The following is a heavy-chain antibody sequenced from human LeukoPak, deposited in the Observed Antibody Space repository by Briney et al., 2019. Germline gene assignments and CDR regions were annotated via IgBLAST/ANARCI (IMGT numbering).Heavy chain of an antibody. D-gene: IGHD3-9*01. CDR2: INDDGSFT. V-gene: IGHV3-74*01. CDR3: ARDPFYDILTGYYPNFDY. CDR1: RFTFSDYW. J-gene: IGHJ4*02. Sequence: PGGSLRLSCAVSRFTFSDYWMHWVRQAPGKGLVWVSRINDDGSFTHYADSVKGRFTISRDNSKNTLYLQMNSLRAEDTAVYYCARDPFYDILTGYYPNFDYWGQGTLVTVSS.